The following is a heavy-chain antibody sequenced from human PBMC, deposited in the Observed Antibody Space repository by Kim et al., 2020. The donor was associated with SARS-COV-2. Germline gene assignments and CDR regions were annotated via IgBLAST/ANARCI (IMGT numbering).Heavy chain of an antibody. CDR3: AKDILAVAGTMGSFDY. J-gene: IGHJ4*02. V-gene: IGHV3-9*01. D-gene: IGHD6-19*01. Sequence: SVKGRVTISRDNAKNSLYLQMNSLRAEDTALYYCAKDILAVAGTMGSFDYWGQGTLVTVSS.